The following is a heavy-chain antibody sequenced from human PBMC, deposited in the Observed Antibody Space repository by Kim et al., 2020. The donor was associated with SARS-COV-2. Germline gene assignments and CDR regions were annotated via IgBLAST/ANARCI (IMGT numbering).Heavy chain of an antibody. CDR1: GFIFRNYG. D-gene: IGHD4-17*01. Sequence: GGSLRLSCAASGFIFRNYGMHWVRQAPGKGLEWVAVIWYDGSNKYYADSVKGRFTISRDNSKNTLYLQMNSLRAEDTAVYYCAKAPADGDYYNRGQGTLGTVSS. J-gene: IGHJ4*02. CDR2: IWYDGSNK. V-gene: IGHV3-33*06. CDR3: AKAPADGDYYN.